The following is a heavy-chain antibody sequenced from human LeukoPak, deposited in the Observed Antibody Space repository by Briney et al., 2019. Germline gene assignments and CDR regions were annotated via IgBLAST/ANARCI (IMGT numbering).Heavy chain of an antibody. J-gene: IGHJ6*03. V-gene: IGHV3-7*01. Sequence: GGSLRLSCAASGFTFSSYWMSWVRQAPGKGLEWVANIKQDGSEKYYVDSVKGRFTISKDNAKNSLYLQMNSLRAEDTAVYYCARGATYYYGSGSPAYYYYYYMDVWGKGTTVTVSS. CDR3: ARGATYYYGSGSPAYYYYYYMDV. D-gene: IGHD3-10*01. CDR1: GFTFSSYW. CDR2: IKQDGSEK.